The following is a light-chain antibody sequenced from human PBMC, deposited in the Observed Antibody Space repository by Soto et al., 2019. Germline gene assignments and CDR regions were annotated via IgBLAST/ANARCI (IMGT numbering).Light chain of an antibody. CDR1: QDIRSK. V-gene: IGKV1-33*01. Sequence: DIQLTQSPSSLSASVGDRFTITCRAGQDIRSKLNWYHQKPVKAPNVLIYVSATLQRGVPLRFSGSGSGTHFTFTISSLQPEDIATDYCQRYDSHRHAIFGGGTKVDIK. CDR3: QRYDSHRHAI. CDR2: VSA. J-gene: IGKJ4*01.